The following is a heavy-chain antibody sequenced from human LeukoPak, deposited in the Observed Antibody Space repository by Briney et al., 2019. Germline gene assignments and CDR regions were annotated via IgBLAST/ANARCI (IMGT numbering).Heavy chain of an antibody. J-gene: IGHJ4*02. CDR2: ISCSGST. V-gene: IGHV4-39*01. Sequence: SETLSLICTVSGGSISSSCYYWGWIRQPPGKGLEWIGSISCSGSTYYNPSLKSRVTISVDTSKTQFSLKLTSVTATDTAMYYCARHVGYCSSSSCLFDYWGQGTLVTVSS. CDR1: GGSISSSCYY. CDR3: ARHVGYCSSSSCLFDY. D-gene: IGHD2-2*01.